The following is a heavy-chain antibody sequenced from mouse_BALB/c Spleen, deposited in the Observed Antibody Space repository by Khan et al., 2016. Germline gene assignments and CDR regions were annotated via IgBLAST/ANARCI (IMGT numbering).Heavy chain of an antibody. CDR2: INPSTGYT. D-gene: IGHD2-4*01. CDR1: GYTFTSYW. Sequence: QVQLKQSGAELAKPGASVKMSCKASGYTFTSYWMHWVKQRPGQGLEWIGYINPSTGYTEYNQKFKDKATLTADKSSSTAYMQLSSLTAEDSAVYYCAREDDYDVGACWGQGTLVTVSA. J-gene: IGHJ3*01. CDR3: AREDDYDVGAC. V-gene: IGHV1-7*01.